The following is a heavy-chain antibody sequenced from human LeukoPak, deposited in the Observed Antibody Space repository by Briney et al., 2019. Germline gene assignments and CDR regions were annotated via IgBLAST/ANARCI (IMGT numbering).Heavy chain of an antibody. CDR3: ARNLRDSSGYYLGIFDY. CDR2: IYYSGST. V-gene: IGHV4-59*01. J-gene: IGHJ4*02. CDR1: GGSISSYY. D-gene: IGHD3-22*01. Sequence: SETLSLTCTVSGGSISSYYWSWIRQPPGKGLEWIGYIYYSGSTNYNPSLKSRVTISVDTSKNQFSLKLSSVTAADTAVYHCARNLRDSSGYYLGIFDYWGQGTLVTVSS.